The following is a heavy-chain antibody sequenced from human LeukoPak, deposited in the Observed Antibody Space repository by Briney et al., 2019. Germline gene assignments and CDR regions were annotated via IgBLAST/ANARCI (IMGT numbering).Heavy chain of an antibody. Sequence: SETLSLTCTVSGGSITSSYWSWIRQPPGKGLEWIGYVYNNGRTSSGSTNNSPSLKSRVTISVDTSKNQFSLNPSSVTAADTAVYYCARHQRLAWFDPWGQGTLVTVSS. CDR3: ARHQRLAWFDP. V-gene: IGHV4-59*08. CDR2: VYNNGRTSSGST. D-gene: IGHD6-25*01. J-gene: IGHJ5*02. CDR1: GGSITSSY.